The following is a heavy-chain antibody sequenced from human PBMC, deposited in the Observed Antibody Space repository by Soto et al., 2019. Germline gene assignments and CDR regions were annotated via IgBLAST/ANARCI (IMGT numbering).Heavy chain of an antibody. CDR1: GGSVNGYY. Sequence: SATLSLTCAVYGGSVNGYYWSWFRQPPGKVLELIGEINHTGGTHYNPSLKRRVTMSVDTSKNQFSLRLSSVTAADTAIYYCATRITVFGLLIPPFDPWGQGTQVTVS. CDR3: ATRITVFGLLIPPFDP. J-gene: IGHJ5*02. D-gene: IGHD3-3*01. V-gene: IGHV4-34*01. CDR2: INHTGGT.